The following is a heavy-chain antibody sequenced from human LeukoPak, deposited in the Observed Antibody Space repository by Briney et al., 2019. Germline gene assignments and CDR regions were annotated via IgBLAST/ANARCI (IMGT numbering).Heavy chain of an antibody. J-gene: IGHJ5*02. V-gene: IGHV3-23*01. CDR2: ISGSGGST. D-gene: IGHD1-7*01. CDR3: ARDVWLTGTNLNWFDP. CDR1: GFTFSSYA. Sequence: GGSLRLSCAASGFTFSSYAMSWVRQAPGKGLEWVSAISGSGGSTYYADSVKGRFTISRDNSKNTLYLQMNSLRAEDTAVYYCARDVWLTGTNLNWFDPWGQGTLVTVSS.